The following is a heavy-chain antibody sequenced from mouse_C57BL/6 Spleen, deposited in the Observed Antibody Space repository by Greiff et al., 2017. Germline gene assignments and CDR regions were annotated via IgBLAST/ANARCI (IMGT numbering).Heavy chain of an antibody. CDR1: GYTFTSYG. Sequence: QVQLQQSGAELARPGASVKLSCKASGYTFTSYGISWVKQRTGQGLEWIGEIYPRSGNTYYNEKFKGKATLTADKSSSTAYMELRSLTSEDSTVYFCARYYYDGSSYWYFGVWGTGTTVTVSS. CDR3: ARYYYDGSSYWYFGV. D-gene: IGHD1-1*01. V-gene: IGHV1-81*01. CDR2: IYPRSGNT. J-gene: IGHJ1*03.